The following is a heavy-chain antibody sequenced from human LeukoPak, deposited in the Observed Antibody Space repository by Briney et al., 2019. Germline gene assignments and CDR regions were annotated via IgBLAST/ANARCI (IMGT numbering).Heavy chain of an antibody. CDR1: GFNVSRNY. J-gene: IGHJ4*02. Sequence: GGSLRLSCAASGFNVSRNYMTWVRQAPGKGLEWVSAISGNGDITYYTDSVKGRFTISRDNSKNTLYLQMNSLRAEDTAIYYCAKVTGGDMITYGGLDYWGQGTLVTVSS. D-gene: IGHD3-16*01. V-gene: IGHV3-23*01. CDR2: ISGNGDIT. CDR3: AKVTGGDMITYGGLDY.